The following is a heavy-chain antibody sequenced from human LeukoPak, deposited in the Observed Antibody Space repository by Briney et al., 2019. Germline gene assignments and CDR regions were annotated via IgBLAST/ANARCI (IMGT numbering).Heavy chain of an antibody. J-gene: IGHJ5*02. CDR2: IYPGDSDT. CDR1: GYSLTSYW. Sequence: GESLKISCKGSGYSLTSYWIGWVRQMPGKGLEWMGIIYPGDSDTRYSPSFQGQVTISADKSISTAYLQWSSLKASDTAMYYCARRVNTADNWFDPWGQATLVTVSS. V-gene: IGHV5-51*01. CDR3: ARRVNTADNWFDP. D-gene: IGHD5-18*01.